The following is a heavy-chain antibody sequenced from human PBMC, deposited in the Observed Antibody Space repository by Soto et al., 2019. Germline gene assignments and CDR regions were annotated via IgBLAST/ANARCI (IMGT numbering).Heavy chain of an antibody. CDR2: IIPILGSP. Sequence: ASVKVSCKASGGTFNRYAISWVRQAPGQGLEWMGGIIPILGSPNYARKFQGRVTITADKSTSTTYMELSSLTSEDTAVYYCARGLTSWELDYWGQSSLVTVSS. J-gene: IGHJ4*02. CDR1: GGTFNRYA. D-gene: IGHD1-26*01. CDR3: ARGLTSWELDY. V-gene: IGHV1-69*10.